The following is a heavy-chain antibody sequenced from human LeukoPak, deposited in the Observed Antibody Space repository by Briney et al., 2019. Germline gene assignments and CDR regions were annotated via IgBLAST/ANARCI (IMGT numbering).Heavy chain of an antibody. CDR3: ARGGYNSRRDNWFDP. Sequence: SETLSLTCAVYGGSFSGYYWSWIRQPPGKGLEWIGEINHSGSTNYNPSLKSRVTISVDTSKNQFSLELSSVTAADTAVYYCARGGYNSRRDNWFDPWGQGTLVTVSS. J-gene: IGHJ5*02. V-gene: IGHV4-34*01. D-gene: IGHD5-12*01. CDR2: INHSGST. CDR1: GGSFSGYY.